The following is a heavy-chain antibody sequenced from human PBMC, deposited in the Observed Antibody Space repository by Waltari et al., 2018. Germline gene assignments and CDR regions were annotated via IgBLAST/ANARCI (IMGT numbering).Heavy chain of an antibody. D-gene: IGHD3-10*01. Sequence: QITLKESGPTLVKPTQTLTLTCTFSGFSLSTSGVGVGWLRQPPGKALEWLALIYWNDDKRHSQSLKSTLTSPTDTPKNRVVRTLTNLDRVVAATYSAATSPSITMVLGAYFPADAFDIWGQGTMVTVSS. CDR3: ATSPSITMVLGAYFPADAFDI. V-gene: IGHV2-5*01. J-gene: IGHJ3*02. CDR2: IYWNDDK. CDR1: GFSLSTSGVG.